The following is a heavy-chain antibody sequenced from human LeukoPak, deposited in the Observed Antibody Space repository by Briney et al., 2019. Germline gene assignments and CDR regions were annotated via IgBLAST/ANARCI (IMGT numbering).Heavy chain of an antibody. J-gene: IGHJ5*02. CDR2: IYHSGST. Sequence: SEILSLTCTVSGYSISSGYYWGWIRQPPGKGLEWIGSIYHSGSTYYNPSLKSRVTISVDTSKNQFSLKLSSVTAADTAVYYCARVLFRGGSWFDPWGQGTLVTVSS. V-gene: IGHV4-38-2*02. D-gene: IGHD4-23*01. CDR1: GYSISSGYY. CDR3: ARVLFRGGSWFDP.